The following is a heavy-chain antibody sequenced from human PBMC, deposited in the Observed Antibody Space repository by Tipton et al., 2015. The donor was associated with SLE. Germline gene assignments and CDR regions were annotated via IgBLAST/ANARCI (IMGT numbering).Heavy chain of an antibody. CDR3: ARDRDIVLEPVPIPPAFDI. D-gene: IGHD2-8*02. V-gene: IGHV4-28*03. Sequence: TLSLTCNVSVYSISSSHWWGWIRQPPGKGLEWIGHIYYGGTIYYNPSLRSRVTVSVDTSKNQFSLRLNSVTAADTAVYFCARDRDIVLEPVPIPPAFDIWGQGTTVTVSS. CDR2: IYYGGTI. CDR1: VYSISSSHW. J-gene: IGHJ3*02.